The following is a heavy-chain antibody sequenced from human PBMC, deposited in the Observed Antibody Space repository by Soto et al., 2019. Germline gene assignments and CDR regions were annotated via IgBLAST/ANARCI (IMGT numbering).Heavy chain of an antibody. D-gene: IGHD2-8*01. J-gene: IGHJ5*02. CDR3: ARGIWNIGEMIYGLYFDP. CDR2: ICQSGAT. CDR1: GGSITSGAYS. Sequence: PSETLSLTCAVSGGSITSGAYSWSRIRQPTGKVLEWHGYICQSGATYYNPSLERRVTISMDTSKNAFSLNLTSVTADDTAVYYCARGIWNIGEMIYGLYFDPWGQGTLVTVSS. V-gene: IGHV4-30-2*01.